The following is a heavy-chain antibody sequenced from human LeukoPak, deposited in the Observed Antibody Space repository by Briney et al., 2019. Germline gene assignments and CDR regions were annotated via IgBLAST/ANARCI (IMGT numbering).Heavy chain of an antibody. J-gene: IGHJ4*02. CDR2: IKPDGSDN. D-gene: IGHD1-26*01. V-gene: IGHV3-7*03. CDR3: VRDRGTYRPIDY. CDR1: GFTFRNYW. Sequence: PGGSLRLSCAASGFTFRNYWMSWVRQTPGKGLEWVANIKPDGSDNYYVDSVKGRFTISRDNAQNSLYLQMNSLRAEDTAIYYCVRDRGTYRPIDYWGQGTLVTVSS.